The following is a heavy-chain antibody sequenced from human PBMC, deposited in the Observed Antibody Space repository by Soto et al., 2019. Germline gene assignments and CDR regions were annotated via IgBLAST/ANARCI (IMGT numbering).Heavy chain of an antibody. CDR2: ISYDGSNK. CDR3: ARDSSLAAGHFDY. CDR1: GFTFSSYA. V-gene: IGHV3-30-3*01. D-gene: IGHD6-6*01. J-gene: IGHJ4*02. Sequence: ESGGGVVQPGRSLRLSCAASGFTFSSYAMHWVRQAPGKGLEWVAVISYDGSNKYYADSVKGRFTISRDNSKNTLYLQMNSLRAEDTAVYYCARDSSLAAGHFDYWGQGTLVTVSS.